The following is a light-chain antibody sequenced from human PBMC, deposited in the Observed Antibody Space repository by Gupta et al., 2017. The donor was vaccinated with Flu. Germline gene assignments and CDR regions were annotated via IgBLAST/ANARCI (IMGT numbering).Light chain of an antibody. J-gene: IGKJ1*01. Sequence: DIQMTQSPSTLSASVGDRVTLTCRASESISIWLAWYQWKPGKAPQLLIYRASSLEEGVASRFSGSGSETDFTLTISNLQPDDFATYYCQKDSNYLRTFGQGTTVE. V-gene: IGKV1-5*03. CDR1: ESISIW. CDR3: QKDSNYLRT. CDR2: RAS.